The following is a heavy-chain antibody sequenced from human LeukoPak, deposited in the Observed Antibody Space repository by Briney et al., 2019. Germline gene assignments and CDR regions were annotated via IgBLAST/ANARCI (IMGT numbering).Heavy chain of an antibody. CDR3: ARVAMVRGVISWFDP. CDR2: INHSGST. CDR1: GGSFSGYY. V-gene: IGHV4-34*01. Sequence: PSETLSLTCAVYGGSFSGYYWSWIRQPPGKGLEWIGEINHSGSTNYNPSLKSRVTMSVDTSKNQFSLKLSSVTAADTAVYYCARVAMVRGVISWFDPWGQGTLVTVSS. J-gene: IGHJ5*02. D-gene: IGHD3-10*01.